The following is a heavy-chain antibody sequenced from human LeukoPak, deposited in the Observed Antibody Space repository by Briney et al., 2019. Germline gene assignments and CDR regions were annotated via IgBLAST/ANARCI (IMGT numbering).Heavy chain of an antibody. Sequence: GGSLRLSCAASGFTFSTSEMNWVRQAPGKGLEWVSYISTSGTTKYYANSVKGRFTISRDNSKNTLYLQMNSLRAEDTAVYYCARDPIVVVVGGGNYWGQGTLVTVSS. CDR2: ISTSGTTK. CDR3: ARDPIVVVVGGGNY. J-gene: IGHJ4*02. V-gene: IGHV3-48*03. CDR1: GFTFSTSE. D-gene: IGHD2-15*01.